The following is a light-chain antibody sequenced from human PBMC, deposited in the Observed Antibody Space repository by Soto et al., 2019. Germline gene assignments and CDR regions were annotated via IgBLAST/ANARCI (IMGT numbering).Light chain of an antibody. J-gene: IGLJ1*01. Sequence: QSALTQPASVSGSPGQSITISCTGTISDFVVYNYVSWYQQHPGKAHKLMIYGVSNRPSGVSNRFSGSKSGNTASLTISGLQADDEADYYCSSHTISSALQVFGTGTKLTVL. CDR2: GVS. CDR3: SSHTISSALQV. CDR1: ISDFVVYNY. V-gene: IGLV2-14*01.